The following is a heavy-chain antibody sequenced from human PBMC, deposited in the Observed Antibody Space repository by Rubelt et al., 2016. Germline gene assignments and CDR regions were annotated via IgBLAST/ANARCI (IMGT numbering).Heavy chain of an antibody. J-gene: IGHJ4*02. CDR3: ASEVRVAGTGYYFDY. Sequence: QVQLQESGSGLVKPSQTLSLTCTVSGGSISSGGYYWSWIRQHPGKGLEWIGYIYYNPSLKSRVTISVETAKNQFSLKLSSVTAADTAVYYLASEVRVAGTGYYFDYWGQGTLVTVSS. CDR1: GGSISSGGYY. V-gene: IGHV4-31*03. D-gene: IGHD6-19*01. CDR2: IYY.